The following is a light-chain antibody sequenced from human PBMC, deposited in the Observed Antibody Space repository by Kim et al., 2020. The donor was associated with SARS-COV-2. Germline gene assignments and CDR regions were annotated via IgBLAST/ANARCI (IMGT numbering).Light chain of an antibody. V-gene: IGKV1-16*02. CDR3: QHYDTYPLT. J-gene: IGKJ4*01. CDR1: QGIGKS. Sequence: AAVGDSVTMTCRASQGIGKSLAWFQQRPGKAPKSLIYGASTLQSGVPSKFSGSGFGTDFTLTIRSLQPEDFATYYCQHYDTYPLTFGGGTRVEIK. CDR2: GAS.